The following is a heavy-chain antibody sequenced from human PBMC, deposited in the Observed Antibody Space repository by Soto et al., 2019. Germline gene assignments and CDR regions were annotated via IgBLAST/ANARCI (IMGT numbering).Heavy chain of an antibody. V-gene: IGHV6-1*01. Sequence: QTLSLTCAISGDSVSSNIAAWSWIRQSPSRGLEWLGRTFYRSKWYNDSAPLVDSRLTITKDTSKNQVVLTMTNMDPVDTATYYCAHRLGQWLAFDYWGQGTLVTVSS. CDR3: AHRLGQWLAFDY. CDR1: GDSVSSNIAA. J-gene: IGHJ4*02. CDR2: TFYRSKWYN. D-gene: IGHD6-19*01.